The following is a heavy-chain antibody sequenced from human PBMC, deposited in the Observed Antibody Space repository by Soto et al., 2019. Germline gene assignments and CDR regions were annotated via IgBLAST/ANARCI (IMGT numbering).Heavy chain of an antibody. CDR2: IIPLFGTA. CDR1: GDTFKSYA. V-gene: IGHV1-69*18. D-gene: IGHD2-15*01. J-gene: IGHJ6*02. CDR3: ARDTDVVVVGATLNFYYYGLDV. Sequence: QVQLVQSGAEVKKPGSSVKVSCKVSGDTFKSYAFSWVRQAPGQGLEWMGRIIPLFGTADYPLRFQGRVTFSADESTSTAYMELSSLRSEDTAVYYCARDTDVVVVGATLNFYYYGLDVWGQGTTVTVSS.